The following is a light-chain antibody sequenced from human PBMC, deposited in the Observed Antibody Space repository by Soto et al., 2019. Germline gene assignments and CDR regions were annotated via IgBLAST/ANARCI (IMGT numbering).Light chain of an antibody. CDR1: SSNIGAGYD. V-gene: IGLV1-40*01. CDR2: GNN. J-gene: IGLJ1*01. Sequence: SVLTQPPSVTGAPGQRVTIFCTGSSSNIGAGYDVHWYQQLPGTAPKLLIYGNNDRPSGVPDRFSGSKSGTSASLAITGLQAEDEADYYCQSYDSSLSSHVFGTGTKVTVL. CDR3: QSYDSSLSSHV.